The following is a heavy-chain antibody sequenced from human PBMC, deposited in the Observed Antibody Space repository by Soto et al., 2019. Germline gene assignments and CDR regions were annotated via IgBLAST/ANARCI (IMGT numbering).Heavy chain of an antibody. D-gene: IGHD3-22*01. Sequence: SETLSLTFRVSGGSISIDYWTWIRQPPGKGLEWIGYIYKGGSINYNPSLKSRVTISVDTSNNQFSLKLSSVTAADTAVYYCARAYYDRSGYAVDPWGQGTLVTVSS. CDR2: IYKGGSI. J-gene: IGHJ5*02. CDR3: ARAYYDRSGYAVDP. V-gene: IGHV4-4*09. CDR1: GGSISIDY.